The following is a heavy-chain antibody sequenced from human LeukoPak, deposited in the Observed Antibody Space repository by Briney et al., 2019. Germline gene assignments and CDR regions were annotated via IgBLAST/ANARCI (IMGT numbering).Heavy chain of an antibody. J-gene: IGHJ6*03. CDR2: INHSGST. D-gene: IGHD2-2*01. V-gene: IGHV4-34*01. Sequence: PSETLSLTCAVYGGSFSGYYWSWIRQPPGKGLEWIGEINHSGSTNYNPSLKSRVTISVDTSKNQSSLKLSSVTAADTAVYYCARAGVVVVPAAILSYYYYYMDVWGKGTTVTVSS. CDR3: ARAGVVVVPAAILSYYYYYMDV. CDR1: GGSFSGYY.